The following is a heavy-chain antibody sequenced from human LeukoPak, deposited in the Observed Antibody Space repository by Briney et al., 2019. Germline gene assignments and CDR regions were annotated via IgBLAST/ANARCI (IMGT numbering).Heavy chain of an antibody. J-gene: IGHJ5*01. CDR2: SDPGDDET. V-gene: IGHV1-24*01. D-gene: IGHD1-26*01. CDR1: GDSLSELS. Sequence: GASVKVSCKVSGDSLSELSTHWVRQDPGQGLEWMGGSDPGDDETIYAQKFEGRVTMTEDTSTDKAYRELSSLRSEYTAVYFCATEKDLLLDSWGQGTPVTVSS. CDR3: ATEKDLLLDS.